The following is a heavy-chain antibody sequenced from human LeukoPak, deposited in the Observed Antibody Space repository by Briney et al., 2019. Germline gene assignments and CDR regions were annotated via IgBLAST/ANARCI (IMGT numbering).Heavy chain of an antibody. CDR2: ISVYNGNT. Sequence: GASVKVSCKASGYNFTSYGISWVRQAPGQGLEWMGWISVYNGNTNYAQKLQGRVTMTTDTSTSTAYMELRSLRSDDTAVFYCARCGDCTNGVCHYYFDHWGQGTLVTVSS. V-gene: IGHV1-18*01. J-gene: IGHJ4*02. D-gene: IGHD2-8*01. CDR3: ARCGDCTNGVCHYYFDH. CDR1: GYNFTSYG.